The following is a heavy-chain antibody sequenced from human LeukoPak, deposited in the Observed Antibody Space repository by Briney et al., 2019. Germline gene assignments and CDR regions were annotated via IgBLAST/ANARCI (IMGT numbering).Heavy chain of an antibody. CDR3: AEWAPDWGSSDS. V-gene: IGHV4-61*02. D-gene: IGHD7-27*01. Sequence: PSQTLSLTCTVSGTSISSDNNYWSWIRQPAGKGLEWIGRITASGNTIYNPSLKSRLTISVDASKNQFSLRVTSLTAADTAIYFCAEWAPDWGSSDSWGQGTLVTVSS. CDR1: GTSISSDNNY. J-gene: IGHJ4*02. CDR2: ITASGNT.